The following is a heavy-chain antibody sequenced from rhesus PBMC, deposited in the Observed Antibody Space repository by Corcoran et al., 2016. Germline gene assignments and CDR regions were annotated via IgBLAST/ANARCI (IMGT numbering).Heavy chain of an antibody. D-gene: IGHD2-21*01. CDR3: ARNGREYCTGSGCYADFDY. CDR2: IGGSRGRA. Sequence: QVQLQESGPGLVKPSETLSLTCAVSGGSISGYYWNWIRQPPGKGLEWTGYIGGSRGRAYYTPSLKSRVTISTDTSKNQFSLKLSSVPAADTAVYYCARNGREYCTGSGCYADFDYWGQGVLVTVSS. CDR1: GGSISGYY. V-gene: IGHV4-165*02. J-gene: IGHJ4*01.